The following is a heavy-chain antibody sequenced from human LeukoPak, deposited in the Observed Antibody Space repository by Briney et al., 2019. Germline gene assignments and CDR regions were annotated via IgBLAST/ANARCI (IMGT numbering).Heavy chain of an antibody. CDR2: ISAYNGNT. J-gene: IGHJ5*02. D-gene: IGHD3-3*01. V-gene: IGHV1-18*01. CDR1: GYTFTSYG. CDR3: ARVEGYYVFWSGYSLYNGFAP. Sequence: GASVKVSCKASGYTFTSYGISWVRQAPGQGLEWMGWISAYNGNTNYAQKLQGRVTMTTDTSTSTAYMELRSLRSDDTAVYYCARVEGYYVFWSGYSLYNGFAPWGQGPLVTVS.